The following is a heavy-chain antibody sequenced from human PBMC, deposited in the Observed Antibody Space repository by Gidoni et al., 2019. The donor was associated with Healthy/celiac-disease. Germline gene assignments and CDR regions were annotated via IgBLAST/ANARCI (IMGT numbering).Heavy chain of an antibody. J-gene: IGHJ4*02. V-gene: IGHV4-34*01. CDR2: INHSGST. Sequence: QVQLQQWGAGLLKPSETLSLTCAVHGGSFSGYYWSWIRQPPGKGLEWIGEINHSGSTNYNPSLKSRVTISVDTSKNQFSLKLSSVTAADTAVYYCARTSSRRGYSYGNNFDYWGQGTLVTVSS. CDR3: ARTSSRRGYSYGNNFDY. CDR1: GGSFSGYY. D-gene: IGHD5-18*01.